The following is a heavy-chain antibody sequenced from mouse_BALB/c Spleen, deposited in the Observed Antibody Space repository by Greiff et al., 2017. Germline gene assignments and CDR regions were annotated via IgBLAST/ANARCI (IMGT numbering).Heavy chain of an antibody. J-gene: IGHJ2*01. Sequence: VQLKQSGAELVKPGASVKLSCTASGFNIKDTYMHWVKQRPEQGLEWIGRIDPANGTTKYDPKFQGKATITADTSSNTAYLQLSSLTSEDTAVYYCARDYYGSSRPFDYWGQGTTLTVSS. CDR2: IDPANGTT. CDR1: GFNIKDTY. CDR3: ARDYYGSSRPFDY. D-gene: IGHD1-1*01. V-gene: IGHV14-3*02.